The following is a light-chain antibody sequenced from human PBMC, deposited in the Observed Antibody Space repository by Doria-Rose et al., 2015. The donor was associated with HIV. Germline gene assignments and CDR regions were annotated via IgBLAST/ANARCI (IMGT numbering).Light chain of an antibody. J-gene: IGKJ1*01. CDR3: HRYGTSWT. V-gene: IGKV3-20*01. CDR1: QSFSSTY. Sequence: QSPGTLSLSPGERATLSCRASQSFSSTYLAWYQQKPGQAPSLLIYDGSTRATGVPDRFSASGSGTDFTLTINRLEPEDFALYYCHRYGTSWTFGQGTKVEI. CDR2: DGS.